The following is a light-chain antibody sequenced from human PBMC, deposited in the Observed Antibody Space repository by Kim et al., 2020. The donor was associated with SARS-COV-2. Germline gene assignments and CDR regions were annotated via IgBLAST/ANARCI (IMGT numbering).Light chain of an antibody. CDR1: YSNLGSNT. Sequence: QSVVTQPPSASGTPGQRVTISCSGSYSNLGSNTVHWYQQLPGTAPKLLIYSNDLRPSGVPERFSGSKSGTSGSLAISGLQSEDETDYYCAAWDDSLDGWVFGGGTQLTVL. J-gene: IGLJ3*02. CDR2: SND. CDR3: AAWDDSLDGWV. V-gene: IGLV1-44*01.